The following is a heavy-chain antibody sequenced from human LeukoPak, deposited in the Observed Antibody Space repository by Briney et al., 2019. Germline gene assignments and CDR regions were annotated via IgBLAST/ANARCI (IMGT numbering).Heavy chain of an antibody. D-gene: IGHD4-17*01. CDR3: AKDLWTTVTTSYFDY. V-gene: IGHV3-23*01. CDR1: GFTFSSYA. Sequence: EPGGSLRLSCAASGFTFSSYAMSWVRQAPGKGLEWVSAISGSGGSTYYADSVKGRFTISRDNSKNTLYLQMNSLRAEGTAVYYCAKDLWTTVTTSYFDYWGQGTLVTVSS. J-gene: IGHJ4*02. CDR2: ISGSGGST.